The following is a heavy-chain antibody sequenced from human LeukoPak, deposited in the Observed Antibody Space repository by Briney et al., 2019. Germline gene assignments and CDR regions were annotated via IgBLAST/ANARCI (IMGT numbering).Heavy chain of an antibody. V-gene: IGHV4-31*03. CDR3: ARVPGQLATRVDY. CDR1: GGSISSGGYY. D-gene: IGHD6-13*01. J-gene: IGHJ4*02. Sequence: PSETLSLTCTVSGGSISSGGYYWSWIRQHPGKGLEWIGYIYYSGSTYYNPSLKSRVTISVDTSKNQFSLKLSSVTAADTAVYYCARVPGQLATRVDYWGQGTLVTVSS. CDR2: IYYSGST.